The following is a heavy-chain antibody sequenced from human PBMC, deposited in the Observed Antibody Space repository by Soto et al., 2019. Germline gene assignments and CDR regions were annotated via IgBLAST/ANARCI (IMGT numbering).Heavy chain of an antibody. CDR3: AKDHGGGASYYYGMDV. J-gene: IGHJ6*02. V-gene: IGHV3-30*18. Sequence: GSLRLSCAASGFTFSSYGMHWVRQAPGKGLEWVAVISYDGSNKYYADSVKGRFTISRDNSKNTLYLQMNSLRAEDTAVYYCAKDHGGGASYYYGMDVWGQGTTVTVSS. D-gene: IGHD3-10*01. CDR2: ISYDGSNK. CDR1: GFTFSSYG.